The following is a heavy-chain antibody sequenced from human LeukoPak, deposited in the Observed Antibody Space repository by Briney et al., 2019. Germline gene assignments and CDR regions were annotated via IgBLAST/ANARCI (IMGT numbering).Heavy chain of an antibody. J-gene: IGHJ4*02. CDR2: ISGSGGST. Sequence: GGSLRLSCAASGSTFSNYWVHWVRQAPGKGLVRVSAISGSGGSTYYADSVKGRFTISRDNSKNTLYLQMNSLRAEDTAVYYCAKDQRVYAGAKDYWGQGTLVTVSS. CDR3: AKDQRVYAGAKDY. D-gene: IGHD2-8*01. V-gene: IGHV3-23*01. CDR1: GSTFSNYW.